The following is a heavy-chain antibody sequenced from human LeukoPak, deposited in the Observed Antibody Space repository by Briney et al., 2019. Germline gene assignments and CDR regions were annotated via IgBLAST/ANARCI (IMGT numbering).Heavy chain of an antibody. Sequence: PETLSLTCTVSGGSISSSSYFWGWIRQPPGKGLEWIGSIYYSGSTYYNPSLKSRVTISVDTSNNQFSLKLSSVTAADTAVYYCARTDYTTDYWGQGALVTVSS. CDR2: IYYSGST. CDR3: ARTDYTTDY. CDR1: GGSISSSSYF. D-gene: IGHD4-11*01. J-gene: IGHJ4*02. V-gene: IGHV4-39*01.